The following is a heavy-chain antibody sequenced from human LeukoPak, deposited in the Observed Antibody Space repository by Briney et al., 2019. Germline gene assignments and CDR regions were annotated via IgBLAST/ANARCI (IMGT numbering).Heavy chain of an antibody. J-gene: IGHJ4*02. D-gene: IGHD3-10*01. Sequence: SETLSLTCAVYGGSFSGYYWSWIRQPPGKGLEWIGYIYYSGSTNYNPSLKSRVTISVDTSKNQFSLKLSSVTAADTAVYYCAREGAYGSGSYHFDYWGQGTLVTVSS. CDR3: AREGAYGSGSYHFDY. CDR1: GGSFSGYY. V-gene: IGHV4-59*01. CDR2: IYYSGST.